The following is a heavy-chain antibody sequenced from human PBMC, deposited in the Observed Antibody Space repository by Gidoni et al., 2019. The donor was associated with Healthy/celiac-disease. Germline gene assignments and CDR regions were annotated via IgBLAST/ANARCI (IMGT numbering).Heavy chain of an antibody. V-gene: IGHV3-43*01. Sequence: EVQLVESGGVVVQPGGSLRLSCAASGFTFDDYTMHWVRQAPGKGLEWVSLISWDGGSTYYADSVKGRFTISRDNSKNSLYLQMNSLRTEDTALYYCAKDTDGAFDIWGQGTMVTVSS. CDR1: GFTFDDYT. CDR3: AKDTDGAFDI. J-gene: IGHJ3*02. CDR2: ISWDGGST.